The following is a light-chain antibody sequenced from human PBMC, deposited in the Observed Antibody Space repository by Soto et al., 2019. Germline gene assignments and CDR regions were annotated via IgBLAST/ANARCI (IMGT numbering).Light chain of an antibody. CDR3: QKYSSVPV. CDR1: QDIRNF. J-gene: IGKJ3*01. CDR2: AAS. V-gene: IGKV1-27*01. Sequence: DIQMTQSPTSLSACVGDRVTITCRASQDIRNFVAWYQQKPGKAPKLLIYAASTLQSGVPSRFSGSGSGTDFTLTINSLQPEDVATYSCQKYSSVPVFGPGTKVEIK.